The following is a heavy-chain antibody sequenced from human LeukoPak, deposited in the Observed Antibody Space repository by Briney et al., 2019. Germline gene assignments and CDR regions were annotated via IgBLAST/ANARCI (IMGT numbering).Heavy chain of an antibody. D-gene: IGHD2-15*01. CDR3: AKAPVTSCRGAFCYPFDS. CDR1: GFSLSSYA. J-gene: IGHJ4*02. V-gene: IGHV3-23*01. CDR2: TSSSDGGK. Sequence: GGSLRLSCTVSGFSLSSYAMSWVRRAPGKGLERVSATSSSDGGKYYADSVRGRFTISRDNYRNTMYLQMNSLRAEDAAVYYCAKAPVTSCRGAFCYPFDSWGQGTLVTVSS.